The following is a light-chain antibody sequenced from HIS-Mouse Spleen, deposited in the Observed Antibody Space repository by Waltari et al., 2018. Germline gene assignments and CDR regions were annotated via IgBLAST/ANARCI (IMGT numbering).Light chain of an antibody. Sequence: SYVLTQPPSVSVAPGQTARITCGGNNIGSKSVHWYQQKPGQAPVLGVYEDSDRPSGIPERFSGSNSGNTATLTISRVEAGDEADYYCQVWDSSSDHYVFGTGTKVTVL. CDR2: EDS. CDR1: NIGSKS. J-gene: IGLJ1*01. CDR3: QVWDSSSDHYV. V-gene: IGLV3-21*02.